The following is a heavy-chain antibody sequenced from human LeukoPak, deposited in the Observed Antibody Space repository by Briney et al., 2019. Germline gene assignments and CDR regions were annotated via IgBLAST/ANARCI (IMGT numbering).Heavy chain of an antibody. Sequence: SETLSLTCTVSGGSISSYYWSWIRQPPGKGLEWIGYIYYSGSTKYNPSLRSRVTISADTSKNQFSLKLSSVTAADTAVYYCARHLRGEQQLSGFDCWGQGTPVTVSS. CDR1: GGSISSYY. CDR2: IYYSGST. D-gene: IGHD6-13*01. CDR3: ARHLRGEQQLSGFDC. V-gene: IGHV4-59*08. J-gene: IGHJ4*02.